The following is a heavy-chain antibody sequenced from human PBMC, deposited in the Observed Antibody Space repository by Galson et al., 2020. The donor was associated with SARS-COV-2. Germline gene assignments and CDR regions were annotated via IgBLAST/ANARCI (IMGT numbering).Heavy chain of an antibody. CDR2: LRQDGSEK. CDR3: AREMGWYIDL. J-gene: IGHJ2*01. Sequence: GGSLRLSCAAAGFTTTYRMSWVRQAPGQGPEWVANLRQDGSEKNYIDSVKGRFPISRDNAKNSLYLQMNSLRVEDTAVYYCAREMGWYIDLWGRGTLVTVSS. CDR1: GFTTTYR. V-gene: IGHV3-7*03.